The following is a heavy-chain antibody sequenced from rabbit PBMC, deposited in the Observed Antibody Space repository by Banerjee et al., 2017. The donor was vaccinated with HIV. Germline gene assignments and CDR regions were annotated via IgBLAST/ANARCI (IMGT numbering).Heavy chain of an antibody. CDR1: GFSFSDRDV. J-gene: IGHJ4*01. CDR2: INTATGKV. CDR3: ARGAYDSTTGYYDGYYFIL. D-gene: IGHD1-1*01. Sequence: QEQLEESGGGLVKPEGSLTLTCKASGFSFSDRDVMCWVRQAPGKGLEWIACINTATGKVVYASWAKGQFTMSKTSSTTVTLQMTSLTAADTATYFCARGAYDSTTGYYDGYYFILWGPGTLVTVS. V-gene: IGHV1S45*01.